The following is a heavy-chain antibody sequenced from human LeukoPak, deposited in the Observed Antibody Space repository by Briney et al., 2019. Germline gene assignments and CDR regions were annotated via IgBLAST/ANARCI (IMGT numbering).Heavy chain of an antibody. CDR2: IYYSGST. CDR3: ARAHYGDYSAYFDY. D-gene: IGHD4-17*01. Sequence: PSETLSLTCTVSGGSISSYYWSWIRQPPGKGLEWIGYIYYSGSTNYNPSLKSRVTISVDTSKNQFSLNLSSVTAADTAVYYCARAHYGDYSAYFDYWGQGTLVTVSS. CDR1: GGSISSYY. J-gene: IGHJ4*02. V-gene: IGHV4-59*01.